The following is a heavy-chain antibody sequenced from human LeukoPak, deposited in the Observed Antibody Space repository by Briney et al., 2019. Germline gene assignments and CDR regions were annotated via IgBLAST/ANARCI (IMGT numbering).Heavy chain of an antibody. CDR2: IWYDGSNK. J-gene: IGHJ6*02. V-gene: IGHV3-33*01. CDR3: ARDLSTVIPNLRCGMDV. D-gene: IGHD4-11*01. CDR1: GFTFSSYG. Sequence: GRSLRLSCAASGFTFSSYGMHWVRQAPGKGLEWVAVIWYDGSNKYYADSVKGRFTISRDNSKNTLYLQMNSLRAEDTAVYYCARDLSTVIPNLRCGMDVWGQGTTVTVS.